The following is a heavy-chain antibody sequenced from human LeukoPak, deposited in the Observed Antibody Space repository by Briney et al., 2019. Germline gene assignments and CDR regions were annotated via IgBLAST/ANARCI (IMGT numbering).Heavy chain of an antibody. Sequence: GGSLRLSCAASGFTFDDYAMHWVRQAPGKGLEWVSGISGSGGSTYYADSVKGRFTISRDNSKNTLYLQMNSLRAEDTAVYYCARDTSVVGATPGSLGYWGQGTLVTVSS. CDR1: GFTFDDYA. CDR3: ARDTSVVGATPGSLGY. CDR2: ISGSGGST. V-gene: IGHV3-23*01. D-gene: IGHD1-26*01. J-gene: IGHJ4*02.